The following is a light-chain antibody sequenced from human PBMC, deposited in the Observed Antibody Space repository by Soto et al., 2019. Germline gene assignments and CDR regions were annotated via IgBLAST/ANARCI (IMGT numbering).Light chain of an antibody. CDR3: HQYGSSPWT. Sequence: ESVLTQSPGTLSLSPGERATLSCRGSQTVSSARLAWFQQKPGQAPRLLIYGASSRAPGIPDRFSGSGSETDFTLTITRLESEDFAVYSCHQYGSSPWTFGQGTKVDIK. J-gene: IGKJ1*01. CDR2: GAS. CDR1: QTVSSAR. V-gene: IGKV3-20*01.